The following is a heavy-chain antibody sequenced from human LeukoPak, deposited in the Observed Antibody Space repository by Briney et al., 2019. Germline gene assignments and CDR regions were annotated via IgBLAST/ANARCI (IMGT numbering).Heavy chain of an antibody. CDR1: GFTFDDYG. CDR2: INWDGGST. CDR3: ARVPLPYGSGWYQWYFDY. Sequence: GGSLRLSCAASGFTFDDYGMSWVRQAPGKGLEWVSGINWDGGSTDYADSVKSRFTISRDNAKTALYLQMNSLRAEDTALYYCARVPLPYGSGWYQWYFDYWGQGTLVTVSS. V-gene: IGHV3-20*04. J-gene: IGHJ4*02. D-gene: IGHD6-19*01.